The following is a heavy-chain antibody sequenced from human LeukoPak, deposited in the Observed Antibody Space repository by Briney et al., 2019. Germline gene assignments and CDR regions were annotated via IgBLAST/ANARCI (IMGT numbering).Heavy chain of an antibody. D-gene: IGHD1-1*01. J-gene: IGHJ4*02. CDR3: ARDFSNWNDDQYYFDY. V-gene: IGHV3-11*04. CDR1: GFTFSDYY. Sequence: GGSLRLSCAASGFTFSDYYMSWIRQAPGKGLEWVSYISSSSSTIYYADSVKGRFTISRDNAKNSLYPQMNSLRDEDTAVYYCARDFSNWNDDQYYFDYWGQGTLVTVSS. CDR2: ISSSSSTI.